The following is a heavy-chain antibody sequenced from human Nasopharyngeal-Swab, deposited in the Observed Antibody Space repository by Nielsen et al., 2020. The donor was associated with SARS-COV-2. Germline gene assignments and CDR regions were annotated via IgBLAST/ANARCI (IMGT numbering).Heavy chain of an antibody. CDR1: GDSIAYSTFY. Sequence: SETLSLTCTVSGDSIAYSTFYWGWIRQPPGKGLEWIGNIYYNGNTYQNPSLKSRLTISVDKSKNQFSLQLSSVTAADTAVYYCVRSSSWYYFDYWAQGTHVTVSS. D-gene: IGHD6-13*01. J-gene: IGHJ4*02. CDR2: IYYNGNT. CDR3: VRSSSWYYFDY. V-gene: IGHV4-39*01.